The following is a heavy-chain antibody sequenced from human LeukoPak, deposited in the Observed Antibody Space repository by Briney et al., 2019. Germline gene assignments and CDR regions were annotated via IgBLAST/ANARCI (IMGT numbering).Heavy chain of an antibody. J-gene: IGHJ4*02. Sequence: SETLSLTCTVSGGSISSSSYYWGWIRQPPGKGLEWIGSIYYSGSTYYNPSLKSRVTISVDTSKNQFSLKLSSVTAADTAVYYCARQAGGSGSCFSYWGQGTLVTVSS. V-gene: IGHV4-39*01. D-gene: IGHD3-10*01. CDR3: ARQAGGSGSCFSY. CDR2: IYYSGST. CDR1: GGSISSSSYY.